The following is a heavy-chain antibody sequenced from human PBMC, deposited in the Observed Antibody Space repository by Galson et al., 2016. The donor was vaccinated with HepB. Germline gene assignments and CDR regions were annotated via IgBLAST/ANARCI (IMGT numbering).Heavy chain of an antibody. J-gene: IGHJ3*02. Sequence: TLSLTCTVSSDSISRFYWSWIRQPPGKGLEWIGFIYYSGSTNYNPSLKSRVTMSVDMSKNQFSLKLTSVTAADTAMYYCARDPFCNDGICTQGVFDIWGQGTMVAVSA. CDR3: ARDPFCNDGICTQGVFDI. V-gene: IGHV4-59*12. CDR2: IYYSGST. CDR1: SDSISRFY. D-gene: IGHD2/OR15-2a*01.